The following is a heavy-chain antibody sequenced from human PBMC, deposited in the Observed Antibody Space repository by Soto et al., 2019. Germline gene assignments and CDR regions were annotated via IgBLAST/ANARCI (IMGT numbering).Heavy chain of an antibody. D-gene: IGHD1-1*01. V-gene: IGHV3-23*01. CDR1: GFTISSNA. CDR2: ISDRGDTT. J-gene: IGHJ4*02. CDR3: AKDKPGTTSFDY. Sequence: PGGSLRLSCAASGFTISSNAMYWVRQAPGKGLEWVSAISDRGDTTHYADFVKGRFTISRDTSKNTLYLQLNTLRADDTAVYYCAKDKPGTTSFDYWGQGTLVTVSS.